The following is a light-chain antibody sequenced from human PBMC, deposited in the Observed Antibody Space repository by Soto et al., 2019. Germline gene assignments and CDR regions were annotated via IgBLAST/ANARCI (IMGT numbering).Light chain of an antibody. CDR1: SSDVGGYNY. Sequence: QSVLTQPPSASGSPGQSVTISCTGSSSDVGGYNYVSWYQQHPGKAPKLMFYEVSKRPSGVPDRLSGSKSGNTASLTVSGLQAEDEADYYCSSYGGSNTVVFGGGTQLTVL. CDR3: SSYGGSNTVV. V-gene: IGLV2-8*01. CDR2: EVS. J-gene: IGLJ2*01.